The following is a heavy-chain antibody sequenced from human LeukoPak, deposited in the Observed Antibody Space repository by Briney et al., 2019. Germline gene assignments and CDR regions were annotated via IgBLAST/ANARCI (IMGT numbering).Heavy chain of an antibody. CDR1: GYSISSGDY. J-gene: IGHJ4*02. Sequence: SETLSLTCAVSGYSISSGDYWGRIRQSPGKGLEWIGNIFHSGSTYHNPSLKSRVTISVDTSKNEFSLKLSSVTAADTAVYYGARGIYYLIEYWGQGTLVTV. V-gene: IGHV4-38-2*01. D-gene: IGHD3-10*01. CDR3: ARGIYYLIEY. CDR2: IFHSGST.